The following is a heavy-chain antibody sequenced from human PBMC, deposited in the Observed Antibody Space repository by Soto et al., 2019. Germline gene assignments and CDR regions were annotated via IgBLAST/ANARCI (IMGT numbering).Heavy chain of an antibody. D-gene: IGHD2-2*02. CDR3: ARIIVVVPAAIVGDAFDI. CDR1: GFSLSNARMG. V-gene: IGHV2-26*01. J-gene: IGHJ4*02. CDR2: IFSNDEK. Sequence: QVTLKESGPVLVNPTETLTLTCTVSGFSLSNARMGVSWIRQPPGKALEWLAHIFSNDEKSYSTSLKSRLTISKDTSKSQVVLTMTNMDPVDTATYYCARIIVVVPAAIVGDAFDIWGQGTLVTVSS.